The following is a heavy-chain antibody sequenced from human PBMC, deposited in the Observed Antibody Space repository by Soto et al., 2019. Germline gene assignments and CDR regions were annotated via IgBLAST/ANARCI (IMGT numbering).Heavy chain of an antibody. V-gene: IGHV4-39*02. CDR1: GGSISSSSYY. CDR3: ARDPAYYYDSSGYFDY. CDR2: IYYGGST. Sequence: PSETLSLTCPVSGGSISSSSYYWGWIRQPPGKGLEWIGSIYYGGSTFYNPSLKSRVTISADTSKNQFSLKLSSVTAADTAVYYCARDPAYYYDSSGYFDYWGQGTLVTVSS. D-gene: IGHD3-22*01. J-gene: IGHJ4*02.